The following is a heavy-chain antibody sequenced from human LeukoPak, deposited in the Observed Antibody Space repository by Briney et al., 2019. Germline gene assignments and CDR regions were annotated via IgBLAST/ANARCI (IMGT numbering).Heavy chain of an antibody. Sequence: PGGSLRLSCEGSGFTFNIYAIHWVRQAPGKGLEWISFISYNGTSQHFADSVKGRFTISRDNSKNTLYLQMNSLRAEDTAVYYCAGGRPLVPFDYWGQGTLVTVSS. CDR2: ISYNGTSQ. CDR3: AGGRPLVPFDY. D-gene: IGHD6-6*01. V-gene: IGHV3-30-3*01. J-gene: IGHJ4*02. CDR1: GFTFNIYA.